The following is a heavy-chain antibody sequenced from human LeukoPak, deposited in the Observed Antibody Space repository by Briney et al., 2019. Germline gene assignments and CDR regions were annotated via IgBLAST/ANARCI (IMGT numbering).Heavy chain of an antibody. V-gene: IGHV1-18*01. Sequence: ASVKVSCKFSSYTFTSGITWVRQAPGQGLEWMGWISLYNGNTKYAQKLQGRVTLTTETSTDTAHMELRSLRSDDTAVYYCARDGRRDAVEMATTAIDYWGQGTLVTVSS. J-gene: IGHJ4*02. CDR2: ISLYNGNT. D-gene: IGHD5-24*01. CDR1: SYTFTSG. CDR3: ARDGRRDAVEMATTAIDY.